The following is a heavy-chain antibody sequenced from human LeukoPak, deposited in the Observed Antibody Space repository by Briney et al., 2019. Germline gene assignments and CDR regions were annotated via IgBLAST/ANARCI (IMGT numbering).Heavy chain of an antibody. CDR1: GGSFSGYY. Sequence: PSETLSLTCAVYGGSFSGYYWSWIRQPPGKGLEWIGEINHSGSTNYNPSLKSRVTISVDTSKNQFSLKLSSVTAADTAVYYCARPVAGTGWFDPWGQGTLVTVSS. V-gene: IGHV4-34*01. CDR2: INHSGST. CDR3: ARPVAGTGWFDP. D-gene: IGHD6-19*01. J-gene: IGHJ5*02.